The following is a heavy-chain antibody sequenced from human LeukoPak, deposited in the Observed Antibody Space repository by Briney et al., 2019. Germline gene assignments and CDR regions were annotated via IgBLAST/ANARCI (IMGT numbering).Heavy chain of an antibody. V-gene: IGHV4-59*01. CDR2: IYYSGST. CDR3: ARGLNSGWYSWAYVDY. Sequence: SETLSLTCTVSGGSISSYYWSWIRQPPGKGLEWIGYIYYSGSTNYNPSLKSRVTISVDTSKNQFSLKLSSVTAADTAVYYCARGLNSGWYSWAYVDYWGQGTLVTVSS. D-gene: IGHD6-19*01. J-gene: IGHJ4*02. CDR1: GGSISSYY.